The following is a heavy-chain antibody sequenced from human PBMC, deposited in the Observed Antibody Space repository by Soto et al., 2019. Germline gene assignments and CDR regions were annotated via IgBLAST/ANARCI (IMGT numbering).Heavy chain of an antibody. V-gene: IGHV3-66*01. J-gene: IGHJ4*02. CDR2: IYSGGST. Sequence: GGSLRLSCAASGFTVSANYMSWGRQAPGKGLEWVSVIYSGGSTYYADSVKGRFTISRDNSKSTLYLQMNTLRAEDTAVYYCARVGLAVANTLGYFDYWGQGTLVTVSS. CDR1: GFTVSANY. D-gene: IGHD6-19*01. CDR3: ARVGLAVANTLGYFDY.